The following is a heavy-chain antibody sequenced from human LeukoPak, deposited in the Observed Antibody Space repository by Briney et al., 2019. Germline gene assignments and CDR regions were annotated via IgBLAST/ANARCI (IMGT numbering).Heavy chain of an antibody. V-gene: IGHV3-11*01. CDR2: ISTTGTTI. CDR1: GFTFSDYY. J-gene: IGHJ6*03. Sequence: PGGSLRLSCAASGFTFSDYYMTWTRQAPGRGLEWVSHISTTGTTIYYADSVKGRFTVSRDNAKSSLYLQMNSLRAEDTAVYYCAKCILTGYYKGYMDVWGKGTTVTISS. D-gene: IGHD3-9*01. CDR3: AKCILTGYYKGYMDV.